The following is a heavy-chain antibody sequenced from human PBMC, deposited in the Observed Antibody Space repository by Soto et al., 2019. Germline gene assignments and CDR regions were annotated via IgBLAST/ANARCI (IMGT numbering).Heavy chain of an antibody. CDR2: MNPNSGNT. CDR3: ARGTAYGDYTSGYYGMDV. J-gene: IGHJ6*02. V-gene: IGHV1-8*01. D-gene: IGHD4-17*01. CDR1: GYTFTSYD. Sequence: QVQLVQSGAEVKKPGASVKVSCKASGYTFTSYDINWVRQATGQGLEWMGWMNPNSGNTGYAQKFQGRVTMTKNTSISTAYKELSSLRSEDTAVYYCARGTAYGDYTSGYYGMDVLGQGTTVTVSS.